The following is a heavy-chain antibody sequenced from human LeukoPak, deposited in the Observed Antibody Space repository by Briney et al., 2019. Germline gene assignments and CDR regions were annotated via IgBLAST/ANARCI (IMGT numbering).Heavy chain of an antibody. Sequence: GGSLRLSCAASGFTFSSYSMNWVRQAPGKGLEWVSSISSSSSYIYYADSVKGRFTISRDNAKNSLYLQMNSLRAEDTAVYYCARVVGAQKNYYFDYWGQGTLVTVSS. J-gene: IGHJ4*02. CDR2: ISSSSSYI. V-gene: IGHV3-21*01. D-gene: IGHD1-26*01. CDR1: GFTFSSYS. CDR3: ARVVGAQKNYYFDY.